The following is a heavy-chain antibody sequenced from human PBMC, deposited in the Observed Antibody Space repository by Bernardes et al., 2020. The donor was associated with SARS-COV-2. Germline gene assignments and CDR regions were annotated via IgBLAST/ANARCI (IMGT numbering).Heavy chain of an antibody. CDR3: AKTPSPYVDYGLTWFDP. J-gene: IGHJ5*02. CDR1: GFTFSSYA. D-gene: IGHD4-17*01. CDR2: ISNSGGST. V-gene: IGHV3-23*01. Sequence: GGSLRLSCAASGFTFSSYAMSWVRQAPGKGLEWVSTISNSGGSTYSADSVKGRFTISRDNSMDTLYLQMNSLRAEDTAVYYCAKTPSPYVDYGLTWFDPWGQGTLVTVSS.